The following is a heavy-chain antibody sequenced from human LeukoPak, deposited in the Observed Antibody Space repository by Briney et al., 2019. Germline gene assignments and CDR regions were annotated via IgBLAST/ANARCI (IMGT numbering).Heavy chain of an antibody. D-gene: IGHD3-10*01. Sequence: ASVKVSCKASGYTFTSYYMHWVRQAPGQGLEWMGGIIPIFGTANYAQKFQGRVTITADESTSTAYMELSSLRSEDTAVYYCANYRGVTFPYYFDHWGQGTLVTVSS. CDR2: IIPIFGTA. CDR1: GYTFTSYY. V-gene: IGHV1-69*13. CDR3: ANYRGVTFPYYFDH. J-gene: IGHJ4*02.